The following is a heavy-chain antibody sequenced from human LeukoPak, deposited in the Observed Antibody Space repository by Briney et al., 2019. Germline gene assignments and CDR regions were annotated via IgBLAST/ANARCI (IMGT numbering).Heavy chain of an antibody. CDR3: ARDDSRDGSNYNYYGTDV. Sequence: SETLSLTCTVSGGSISSYYWSWIRQPPGKGLEWIGYIYYSGSTNYNPSLKSRVTISVDTSKNQFSLKLSSVTAADTAVYYCARDDSRDGSNYNYYGTDVWGQGTTVTVSS. CDR2: IYYSGST. J-gene: IGHJ6*02. V-gene: IGHV4-59*12. CDR1: GGSISSYY. D-gene: IGHD5-24*01.